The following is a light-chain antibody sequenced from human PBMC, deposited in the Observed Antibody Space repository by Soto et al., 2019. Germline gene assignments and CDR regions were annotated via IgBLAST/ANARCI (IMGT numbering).Light chain of an antibody. CDR2: KAS. CDR3: QQYDSYSRPT. J-gene: IGKJ4*01. CDR1: QSVSDW. V-gene: IGKV1-5*03. Sequence: DIQMTQSPSTLSASVGDRVTITCRVSQSVSDWLAWYQHKPGKTPKLLIYKASTLESGVPSRFSGFGSGTEFTLAISSLQPEDFATYYCQQYDSYSRPTFGGGTKVDIK.